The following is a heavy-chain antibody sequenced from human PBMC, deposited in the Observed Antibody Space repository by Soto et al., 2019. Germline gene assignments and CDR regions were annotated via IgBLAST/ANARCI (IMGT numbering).Heavy chain of an antibody. CDR1: GFSFSDYP. CDR2: IRSTSDDT. Sequence: GSLRLSCAACGFSFSDYPMNWVRPAPGKGPEGLSNIRSTSDDTYYSESLQGRFTISRNNPSNPFYMQMNSLGDEETTAYYFATDHKSAFDLWRQSGLVTVAS. CDR3: ATDHKSAFDL. V-gene: IGHV3-48*02. J-gene: IGHJ4*02.